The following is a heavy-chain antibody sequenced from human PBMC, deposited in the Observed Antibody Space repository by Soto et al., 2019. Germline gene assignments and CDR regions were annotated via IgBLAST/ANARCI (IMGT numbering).Heavy chain of an antibody. CDR1: EGTFSSYA. V-gene: IGHV1-69*06. CDR2: VFPIFGTA. J-gene: IGHJ6*02. D-gene: IGHD1-26*01. CDR3: ARDPLLIEGATSYYYYGMDD. Sequence: QVQLVQSGAEVKKPGSSVKVSCKASEGTFSSYAVSWVRQAPGQGLEWMGGVFPIFGTATYAPMFHGSVTITADKPTITAYMELSSRTSDHTAIHYFARDPLLIEGATSYYYYGMDDRCQETKTIASS.